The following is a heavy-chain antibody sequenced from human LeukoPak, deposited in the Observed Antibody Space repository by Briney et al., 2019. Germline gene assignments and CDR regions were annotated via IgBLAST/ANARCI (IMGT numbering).Heavy chain of an antibody. CDR3: ARHNGYSSSWYDY. D-gene: IGHD6-13*01. V-gene: IGHV5-10-1*01. CDR2: IDPSDSYT. CDR1: GYSFTSYW. J-gene: IGHJ4*02. Sequence: GESLKISCQGSGYSFTSYWISWVRQMPGKGLEWMGRIDPSDSYTNYSPSFQGHVTISADKSISTAYLQWSSLKASDTAMYYCARHNGYSSSWYDYRGQGTLVTVSS.